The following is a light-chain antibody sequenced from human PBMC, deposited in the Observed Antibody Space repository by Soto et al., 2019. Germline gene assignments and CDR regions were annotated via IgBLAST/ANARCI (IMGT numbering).Light chain of an antibody. CDR3: ISFRSSSTSYV. J-gene: IGLJ1*01. V-gene: IGLV2-14*03. CDR1: SSDIGDSNY. Sequence: QSVLTQPASVSGSPGQSITISCTGTSSDIGDSNYVSWYQQHPGKAPKLVIYDVSNRPSGVSNRFSGSKSANTASLTISGLQAEDEADYYCISFRSSSTSYVFGTGTKVTVL. CDR2: DVS.